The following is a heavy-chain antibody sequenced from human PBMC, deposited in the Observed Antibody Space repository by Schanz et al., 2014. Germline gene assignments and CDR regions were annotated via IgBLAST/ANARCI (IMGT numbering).Heavy chain of an antibody. V-gene: IGHV3-53*01. CDR2: IASGGST. J-gene: IGHJ6*02. CDR3: ARRITGTHHNPYYHGMDV. Sequence: EVQLVESGGGLIQPGGSLRLSCAVSGFTVNTNYMSWVRQAPGKGLEWVSTIASGGSTYYGDSVKGRFTISRDNSKNTLYLQMNSLRAEDTAVYYCARRITGTHHNPYYHGMDVWGQGTTVTVSS. D-gene: IGHD1-20*01. CDR1: GFTVNTNY.